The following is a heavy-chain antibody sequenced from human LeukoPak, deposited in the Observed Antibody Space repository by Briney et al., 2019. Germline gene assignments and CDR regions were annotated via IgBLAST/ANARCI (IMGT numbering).Heavy chain of an antibody. V-gene: IGHV4-39*01. CDR2: IYYSGST. D-gene: IGHD5-18*01. CDR3: ARRGYSYGSGWFDP. Sequence: PSETLSLTCTVSGGSISSSSYYWGWIRQPPGKGLEWIGSIYYSGSTYYNPSLKSRVTISVDTSKNQFSLKLSSVTAAGTAVYYCARRGYSYGSGWFDPWGQGTLVTVSS. CDR1: GGSISSSSYY. J-gene: IGHJ5*02.